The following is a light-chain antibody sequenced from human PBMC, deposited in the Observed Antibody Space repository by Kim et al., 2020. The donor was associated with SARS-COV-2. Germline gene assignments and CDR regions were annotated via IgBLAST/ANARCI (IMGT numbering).Light chain of an antibody. J-gene: IGLJ3*02. CDR2: DNN. V-gene: IGLV1-51*01. Sequence: GQKVTISCSGSNSNIGNNDVSWYQQLPGTAPKLLIYDNNKRPSGIPDRFSGSKSDTSATLGITGLQTGDEADYYCGTWDGSLSAAVFGGGTQLTVL. CDR3: GTWDGSLSAAV. CDR1: NSNIGNND.